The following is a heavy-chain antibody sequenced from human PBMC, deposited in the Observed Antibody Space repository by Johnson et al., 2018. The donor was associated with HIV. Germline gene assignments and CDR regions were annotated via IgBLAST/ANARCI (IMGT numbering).Heavy chain of an antibody. CDR3: AKDFDSSQPEGAFDI. CDR1: GFTFSDYY. CDR2: ISSGGSTI. J-gene: IGHJ3*02. Sequence: QVHLVESGGGLVKPGGSLRLSCAASGFTFSDYYMSWIRQAPGKGLEWVSYISSGGSTIYYADSVKGRFTISRDNVRNSVYLQMNSRGVEDTAVYYCAKDFDSSQPEGAFDIWGQGTMVTVSS. V-gene: IGHV3-11*04. D-gene: IGHD3-9*01.